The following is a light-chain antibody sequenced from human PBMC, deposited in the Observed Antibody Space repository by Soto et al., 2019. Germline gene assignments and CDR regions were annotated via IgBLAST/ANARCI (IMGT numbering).Light chain of an antibody. CDR2: DAS. J-gene: IGKJ4*01. CDR1: QDISNY. V-gene: IGKV1-33*01. Sequence: DLQMTQSPSSLSASVGDRVTITCQASQDISNYLNWYQHKPGKAPKLLIYDASNLETGVPSRFSGSGSGTDFTFTINSLQAEDIATYYCQQYDIRPQTFGGGTKVEIK. CDR3: QQYDIRPQT.